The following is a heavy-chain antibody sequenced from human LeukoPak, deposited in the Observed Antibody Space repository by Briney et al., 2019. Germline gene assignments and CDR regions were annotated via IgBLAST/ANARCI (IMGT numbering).Heavy chain of an antibody. CDR3: AKEGYCSGGSCYSRGGYYFDY. V-gene: IGHV3-53*01. Sequence: PGGSLRLSCAASGLTVSSNYMSWVRQAPGKGLEWVSVIYSGGSTYYADSVKGRFTISRDNCKNTLYLQMNSLRAEDTAVYYCAKEGYCSGGSCYSRGGYYFDYWGQGTLVTVSS. CDR2: IYSGGST. CDR1: GLTVSSNY. D-gene: IGHD2-15*01. J-gene: IGHJ4*02.